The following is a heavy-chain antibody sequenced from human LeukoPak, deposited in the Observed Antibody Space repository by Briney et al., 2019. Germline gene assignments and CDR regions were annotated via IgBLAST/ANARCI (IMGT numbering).Heavy chain of an antibody. CDR2: IIPILGIA. Sequence: GASVKVSCKASGHTFSIYNMHWVRQAPGKGLEWVGRIIPILGIANYAQKFQGRVTITADKSTSTAYMELSSLRSEDTAVYYCARDRYDSSGPTNWFDPWGQGTLVTVSS. J-gene: IGHJ5*02. CDR1: GHTFSIYN. V-gene: IGHV1-69*04. D-gene: IGHD3-22*01. CDR3: ARDRYDSSGPTNWFDP.